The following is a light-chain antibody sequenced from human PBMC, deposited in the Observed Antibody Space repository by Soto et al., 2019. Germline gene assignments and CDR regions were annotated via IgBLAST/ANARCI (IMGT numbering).Light chain of an antibody. CDR2: DGS. Sequence: QPALTQPASVSGSVGQSISISCTEDSSDLTYNSVAWYQHHPHKAPKLIIYDGSYRPSGVSTRFSGSQSAGSASLTISGLQAEDEADYYCSSSTPTRGLVVASGTKVT. CDR3: SSSTPTRGLV. CDR1: SSDLTYNS. J-gene: IGLJ1*01. V-gene: IGLV2-14*01.